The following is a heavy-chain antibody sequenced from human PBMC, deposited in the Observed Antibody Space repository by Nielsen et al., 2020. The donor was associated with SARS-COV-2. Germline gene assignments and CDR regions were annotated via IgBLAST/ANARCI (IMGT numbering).Heavy chain of an antibody. CDR2: ISGSGGST. D-gene: IGHD4-17*01. J-gene: IGHJ4*02. Sequence: GGSLRLSCTVSGGSISSSSYYWGWIRQAPGKGLEWVSAISGSGGSTYYADSVKGRFTISRDNSKNTLYLQMNSLRAEDTAVYYCAKDRHDYGDYYFDYWGQGTLVTVSS. CDR3: AKDRHDYGDYYFDY. V-gene: IGHV3-23*01. CDR1: GGSISSSSYY.